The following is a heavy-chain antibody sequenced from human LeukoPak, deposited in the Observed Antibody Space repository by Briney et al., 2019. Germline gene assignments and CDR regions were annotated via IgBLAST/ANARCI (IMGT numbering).Heavy chain of an antibody. J-gene: IGHJ3*01. V-gene: IGHV3-30*02. D-gene: IGHD2-15*01. Sequence: GGSLRLSCAASGFTFSGDGMQWVRQVPGKGLEWVAFIRYDGGNKYYADSVKGRFTISRDNSKNTLYLQMNSLRGEDTAVYYCAKDRVVSREPAAFDVWGQGTMVTVSS. CDR3: AKDRVVSREPAAFDV. CDR1: GFTFSGDG. CDR2: IRYDGGNK.